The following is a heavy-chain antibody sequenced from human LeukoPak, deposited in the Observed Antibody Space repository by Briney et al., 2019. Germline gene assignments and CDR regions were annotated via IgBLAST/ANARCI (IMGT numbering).Heavy chain of an antibody. J-gene: IGHJ6*03. Sequence: GGSLRLSCAVSGFNVSDNYMSWVRQAPGKGLEWVSYISSSGSTIYYADSVKGRFTISRDNAKNSLYLQMNSLRAEDTAVYYCARETLPNYGDYYYYYYMDVWGKGTTVTISS. CDR2: ISSSGSTI. CDR3: ARETLPNYGDYYYYYYMDV. CDR1: GFNVSDNY. D-gene: IGHD4-17*01. V-gene: IGHV3-11*04.